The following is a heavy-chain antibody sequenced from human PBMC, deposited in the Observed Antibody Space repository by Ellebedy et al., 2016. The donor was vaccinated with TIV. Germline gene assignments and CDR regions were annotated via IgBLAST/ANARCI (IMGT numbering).Heavy chain of an antibody. Sequence: KVSXXGAGYRFTNYWIAWVRQMPGKGLEYMGTIWPGDSDTRYSPSFQGQVTMSVDKSISTAYLQWSSLKTSDAAMYYCARPSRGCSSTSCYNHYWGQGTLVTVSS. CDR3: ARPSRGCSSTSCYNHY. J-gene: IGHJ4*02. D-gene: IGHD2-2*02. CDR1: GYRFTNYW. V-gene: IGHV5-51*01. CDR2: IWPGDSDT.